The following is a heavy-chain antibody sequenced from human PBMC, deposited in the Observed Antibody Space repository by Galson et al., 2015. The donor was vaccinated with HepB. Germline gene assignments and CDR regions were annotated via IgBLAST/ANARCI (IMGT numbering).Heavy chain of an antibody. J-gene: IGHJ6*02. Sequence: SLRLSCAASGFTFSSYAMHWVRQAPGKGLEWVAVLSYDGSNKYYADSVKGRFTISRDNSKNTLYLQMNSLRAEDTAVYYCARDWDSQRRAPYYYYYGMDVWGQGTTVTVSS. CDR2: LSYDGSNK. D-gene: IGHD1-26*01. CDR3: ARDWDSQRRAPYYYYYGMDV. CDR1: GFTFSSYA. V-gene: IGHV3-30-3*01.